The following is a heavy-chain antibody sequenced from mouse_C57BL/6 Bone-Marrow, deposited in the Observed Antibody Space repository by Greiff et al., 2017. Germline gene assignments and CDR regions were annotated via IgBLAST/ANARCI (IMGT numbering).Heavy chain of an antibody. CDR3: ARSSYYGSSYFDY. CDR2: LYPGSGST. D-gene: IGHD1-1*01. CDR1: GYTFTSYW. V-gene: IGHV1-55*01. J-gene: IGHJ2*01. Sequence: QVQLQQPGAELVKPGASVKMSCKASGYTFTSYWITWVKQRPGQGLEWIGDLYPGSGSTNYNEKFKSKATLPVDTSSSTAYMQLSSLTSEDSAVYYCARSSYYGSSYFDYWGQGTTLTVSS.